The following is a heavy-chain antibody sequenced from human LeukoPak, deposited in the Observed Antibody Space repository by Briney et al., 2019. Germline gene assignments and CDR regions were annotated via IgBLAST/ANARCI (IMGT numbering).Heavy chain of an antibody. Sequence: GRSLRLSCAASGFTFSSDWMSWVRQAPGKGLEWISYISSSGDTKYYADSVKGRFTISRDNAKNSLYLQMNSLRGEDAAVYYCARIRGYYCDYWGQGTPVTVSS. CDR3: ARIRGYYCDY. J-gene: IGHJ4*02. V-gene: IGHV3-48*04. CDR1: GFTFSSDW. CDR2: ISSSGDTK.